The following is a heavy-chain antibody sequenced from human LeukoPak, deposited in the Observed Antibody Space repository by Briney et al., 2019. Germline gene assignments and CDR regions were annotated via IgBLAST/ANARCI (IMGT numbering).Heavy chain of an antibody. CDR3: AIEFATVVVSAVISAFDI. D-gene: IGHD2-2*02. CDR2: INPNSGGT. J-gene: IGHJ3*02. V-gene: IGHV1-2*02. Sequence: ASVKVSCKVSGYTLTELSMHWVRQAPGQGLEWMGWINPNSGGTNYAQKFQGRVTMTRYTSIRTAYMELSGLRSDDTAVYYCAIEFATVVVSAVISAFDIWGQGTMVIVSS. CDR1: GYTLTELS.